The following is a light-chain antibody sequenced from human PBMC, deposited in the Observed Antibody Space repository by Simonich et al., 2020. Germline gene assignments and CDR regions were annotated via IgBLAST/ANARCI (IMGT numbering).Light chain of an antibody. J-gene: IGLJ2*01. CDR2: KDS. CDR1: ALPKQY. CDR3: QSADSSGTYVV. Sequence: SYELTQPPPVSVSPGQTARITCPGDALPKQYSYWYQQKPGTAPELGINKDSERPSVIPERFSGSSSGTTVTLTISGVQAEDEADYYCQSADSSGTYVVFGGGTKLTVL. V-gene: IGLV3-25*03.